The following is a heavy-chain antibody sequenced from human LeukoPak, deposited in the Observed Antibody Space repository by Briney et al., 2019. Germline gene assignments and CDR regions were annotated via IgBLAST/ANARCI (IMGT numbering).Heavy chain of an antibody. CDR1: GGSFCGYY. J-gene: IGHJ4*02. V-gene: IGHV4-34*01. CDR2: INHSGST. CDR3: ARSRLHPIIFDY. Sequence: SETLSLTCAVHGGSFCGYYWSWIRQPPGKGLEWIGEINHSGSTNYNPSLKSRVTISVDASKNQFSLKLSSVTAADTAVYYCARSRLHPIIFDYWGQGTLVTVSS. D-gene: IGHD5-24*01.